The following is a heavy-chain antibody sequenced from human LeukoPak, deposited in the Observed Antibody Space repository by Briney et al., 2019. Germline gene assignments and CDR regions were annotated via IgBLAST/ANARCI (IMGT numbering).Heavy chain of an antibody. CDR1: GFTFSSYA. V-gene: IGHV3-23*01. D-gene: IGHD3-22*01. CDR3: AKAYYYYDSSGYDY. Sequence: PGGSLRLSCAASGFTFSSYAMSWVRQAPGKGLEWVSAISGSGGSTYYADSVKGRFTISRDNPKNTLYLQMNSLRAEDTAVYYCAKAYYYYDSSGYDYWGQGTLVTVSS. CDR2: ISGSGGST. J-gene: IGHJ4*02.